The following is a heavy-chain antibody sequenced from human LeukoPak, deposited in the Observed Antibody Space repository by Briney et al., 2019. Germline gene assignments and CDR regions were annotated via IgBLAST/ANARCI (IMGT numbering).Heavy chain of an antibody. Sequence: GGSLRLSCAASGFTFSSYWMHWVRQAPGKGLVWVSRVNSDGSSTSYADSVKGRFTISRDNAKNTLYLQMNSLRAEDTAVYYCARVRYSSGWYQFDYYYYGMDVWGQGTTVTVSS. D-gene: IGHD6-19*01. CDR2: VNSDGSST. V-gene: IGHV3-74*01. J-gene: IGHJ6*02. CDR1: GFTFSSYW. CDR3: ARVRYSSGWYQFDYYYYGMDV.